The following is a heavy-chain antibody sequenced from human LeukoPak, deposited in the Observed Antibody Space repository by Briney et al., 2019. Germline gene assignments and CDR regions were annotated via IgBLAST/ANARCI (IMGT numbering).Heavy chain of an antibody. CDR1: GFTFSTYS. Sequence: SGGSLRLSCAASGFTFSTYSMNWVRQAPGKGLEWVSSISSSSSYIYYADSVKGRFTISRDNSKNSLYLQMNSLRAEDTAVYYCARALIGYYFDYWGQGTLVTVSS. D-gene: IGHD2-8*01. CDR3: ARALIGYYFDY. V-gene: IGHV3-21*06. CDR2: ISSSSSYI. J-gene: IGHJ4*02.